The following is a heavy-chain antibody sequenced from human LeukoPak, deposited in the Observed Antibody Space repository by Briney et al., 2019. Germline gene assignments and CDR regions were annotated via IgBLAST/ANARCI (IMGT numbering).Heavy chain of an antibody. CDR2: IHYSGST. CDR3: ARLDGNWNYFDY. D-gene: IGHD1-20*01. CDR1: GVSITTYY. V-gene: IGHV4-59*08. Sequence: SETLSLTCSVSGVSITTYYWSWIRQPPGKGLEWIAYIHYSGSTSYNPSLKSRLTISLDTSKSQFSLKLSSVTAADTAVYHCARLDGNWNYFDYWGQGTLVTVSS. J-gene: IGHJ4*02.